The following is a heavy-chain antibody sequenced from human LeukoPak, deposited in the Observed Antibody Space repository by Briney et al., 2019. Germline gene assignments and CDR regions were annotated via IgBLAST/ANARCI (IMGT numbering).Heavy chain of an antibody. D-gene: IGHD3-3*01. J-gene: IGHJ5*02. Sequence: GTSVKVSCKASGFTFTSSAVQWVRQARGQRLEWIGWIVVGSGNTNYAQKFQERVTITRDMSTSTAYMELSSLRSEDTAVYYCAAGDFWSGYYPIDWFDPWGQGTLVTVSS. CDR2: IVVGSGNT. CDR3: AAGDFWSGYYPIDWFDP. CDR1: GFTFTSSA. V-gene: IGHV1-58*01.